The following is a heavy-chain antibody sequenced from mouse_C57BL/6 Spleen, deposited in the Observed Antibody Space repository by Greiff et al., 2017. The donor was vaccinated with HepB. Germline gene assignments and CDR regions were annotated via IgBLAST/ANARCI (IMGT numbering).Heavy chain of an antibody. Sequence: VQLQQSGAELVMPGASVKLSCKASGYTFTSYWMHWVKQRPGQGLEWIGEIDPSDSYTNYNQKFKGKSTLTVDKSSSTAYMQLSSLTSEDSAVYYCARRIYYGSSYWYFDVWGTGTTVTVSS. CDR2: IDPSDSYT. CDR1: GYTFTSYW. J-gene: IGHJ1*03. V-gene: IGHV1-69*01. D-gene: IGHD1-1*01. CDR3: ARRIYYGSSYWYFDV.